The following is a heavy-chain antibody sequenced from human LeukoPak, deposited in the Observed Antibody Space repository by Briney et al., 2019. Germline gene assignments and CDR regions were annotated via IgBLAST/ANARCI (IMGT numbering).Heavy chain of an antibody. J-gene: IGHJ4*02. V-gene: IGHV3-11*04. CDR2: ITGSGEIT. Sequence: GGSLRLSCSASGFTFSDYYMSWIRQAPGKGLEWVGYITGSGEITSYGDSVKGRFTISRDNAKNSLYLQMNSLGVDDTALYYCARDYCGGPNCLNAQTLDSWGQGTLVTVSS. D-gene: IGHD2-21*01. CDR3: ARDYCGGPNCLNAQTLDS. CDR1: GFTFSDYY.